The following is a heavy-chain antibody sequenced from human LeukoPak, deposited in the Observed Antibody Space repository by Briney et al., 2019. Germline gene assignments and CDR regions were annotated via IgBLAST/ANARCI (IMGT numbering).Heavy chain of an antibody. D-gene: IGHD2-2*01. Sequence: PGGSLRLSCVASGFAFSNAWMSWVRQAPGKGLEWVGRIKSKTDGGTTDFAAPVKGRFTISRDDSKNTLYLQMNSLKTEDTAMYYCTAGGYCSSSSCYDHYYYFMDVWGKGTTVTVSS. J-gene: IGHJ6*03. CDR2: IKSKTDGGTT. V-gene: IGHV3-15*01. CDR1: GFAFSNAW. CDR3: TAGGYCSSSSCYDHYYYFMDV.